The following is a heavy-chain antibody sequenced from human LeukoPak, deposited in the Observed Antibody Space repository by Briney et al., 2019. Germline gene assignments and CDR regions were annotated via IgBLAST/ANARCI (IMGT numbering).Heavy chain of an antibody. Sequence: ASVKVSCKASGGTFSSFAISWVRQAPGQGLEWMGGIIPIFGTANYAQKFQGRVTITADESTSTAYMELSSLRSEDTAVYYCARGYMGITGTTGRAFDIWGQGTMVTVSS. V-gene: IGHV1-69*13. CDR2: IIPIFGTA. D-gene: IGHD1-7*01. CDR3: ARGYMGITGTTGRAFDI. CDR1: GGTFSSFA. J-gene: IGHJ3*02.